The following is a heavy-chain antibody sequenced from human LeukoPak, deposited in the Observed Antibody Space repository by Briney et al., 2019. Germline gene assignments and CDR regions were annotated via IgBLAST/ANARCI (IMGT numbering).Heavy chain of an antibody. Sequence: KPSETLSLTCTVSGGSISSSSYYWGWIRQPPGKGLEWIGSIYYSGSTYYNPSLKSRVTISVDTSENQFSLRLSSVTAADTAVYYCARLDYYGGNGVIDYWGQGTLVTVSS. J-gene: IGHJ4*02. V-gene: IGHV4-39*01. CDR2: IYYSGST. CDR3: ARLDYYGGNGVIDY. CDR1: GGSISSSSYY. D-gene: IGHD4-23*01.